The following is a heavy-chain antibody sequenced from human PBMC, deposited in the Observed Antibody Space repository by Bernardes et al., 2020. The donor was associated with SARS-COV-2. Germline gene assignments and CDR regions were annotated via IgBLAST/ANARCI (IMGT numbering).Heavy chain of an antibody. CDR1: GFTFSSYG. CDR2: IWYDGSNK. V-gene: IGHV3-33*01. D-gene: IGHD3-10*01. J-gene: IGHJ6*02. CDR3: AREGRFGELSAMDV. Sequence: GGSLRLSCAASGFTFSSYGMHWVRQAPGKGLEWVAVIWYDGSNKYYADSVKGRFTISRDNSKNTLYLQMNSLRAEDTAVYYCAREGRFGELSAMDVWGQGTTVTVSS.